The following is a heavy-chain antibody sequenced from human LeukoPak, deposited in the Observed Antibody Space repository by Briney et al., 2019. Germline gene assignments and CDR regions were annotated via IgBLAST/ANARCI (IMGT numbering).Heavy chain of an antibody. CDR1: GGSISSSSYY. V-gene: IGHV4-39*01. CDR3: ARMFSYSGLAGSDY. CDR2: ISYAGST. J-gene: IGHJ4*02. D-gene: IGHD6-6*01. Sequence: SGTLSLTCTVSGGSISSSSYYWGWIRQPPGKGLEWIGIISYAGSTYYKPSLKSRVTISADTSKNQFSLNLSSVTATDAAVYYCARMFSYSGLAGSDYSGQGTLVTVSS.